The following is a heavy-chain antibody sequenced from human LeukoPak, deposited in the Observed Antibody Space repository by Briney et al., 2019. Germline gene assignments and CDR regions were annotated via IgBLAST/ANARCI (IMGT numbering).Heavy chain of an antibody. CDR3: ARAILGGPLNDY. Sequence: PGGSLRLSCAASGFTFSSYSMNWVRQGPGKGLEWVSYISSSSTIYYADSVKGRFTISRDNAKNSLYLQMNSLRDEDTAVYYCARAILGGPLNDYWGQGTLVTVSS. CDR1: GFTFSSYS. J-gene: IGHJ4*02. D-gene: IGHD2-2*02. CDR2: ISSSSTI. V-gene: IGHV3-48*02.